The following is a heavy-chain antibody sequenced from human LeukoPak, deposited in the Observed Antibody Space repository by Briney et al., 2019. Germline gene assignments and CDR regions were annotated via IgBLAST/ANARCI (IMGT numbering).Heavy chain of an antibody. CDR3: ARDGVRSGYHEGPDY. Sequence: GGSLRLSCAASGFTFSSYGMHWVRQAPGKGLEWVAGISHDGSNKYFADSVKGRFTISRDNSKNTLYLQMNSLRVEDTAVYYCARDGVRSGYHEGPDYWGQGTLVTVSS. J-gene: IGHJ4*02. V-gene: IGHV3-30*03. CDR2: ISHDGSNK. CDR1: GFTFSSYG. D-gene: IGHD3-22*01.